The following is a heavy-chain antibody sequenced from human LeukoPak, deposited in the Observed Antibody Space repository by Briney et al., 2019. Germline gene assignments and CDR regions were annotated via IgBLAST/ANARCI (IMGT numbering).Heavy chain of an antibody. CDR3: ARGSPYYYYMDV. V-gene: IGHV4-4*07. Sequence: PSETLSLTCTVSGASISSYYWSWIRQPAGKALEWIGRIYVTGSTTYNPSLESRVTMSLDTSKNHFSLKLRSVTAADTAVYYCARGSPYYYYMDVWGKGTTVTISS. CDR1: GASISSYY. CDR2: IYVTGST. J-gene: IGHJ6*03.